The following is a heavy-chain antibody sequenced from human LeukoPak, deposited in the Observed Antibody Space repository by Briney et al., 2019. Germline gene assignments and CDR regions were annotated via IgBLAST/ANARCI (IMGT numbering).Heavy chain of an antibody. D-gene: IGHD2-8*01. CDR3: ARERILYRTKSYYYYYMDV. V-gene: IGHV1-69*06. CDR1: GYTFTSYD. CDR2: IIPMFTTA. Sequence: GASVKVSCKASGYTFTSYDINWVRQATGQGLEWMGGIIPMFTTANYAQNFQGRVTISADKSTSTAYMELSSLRSEDTAVYYCARERILYRTKSYYYYYMDVWGKGTTVTVSS. J-gene: IGHJ6*03.